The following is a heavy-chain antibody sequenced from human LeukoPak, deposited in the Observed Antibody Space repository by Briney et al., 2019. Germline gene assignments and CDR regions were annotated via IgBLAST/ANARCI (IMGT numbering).Heavy chain of an antibody. CDR2: INPNSGGT. J-gene: IGHJ4*02. CDR3: ARSPGYSSGWYYFDY. D-gene: IGHD6-19*01. Sequence: AAVKVSCTASGYTFTGYYMHWVRQAPGQGLEWMGWINPNSGGTNYAQKFQGRVTMTRDTSISTAYMELSRLRSDDTAVYYCARSPGYSSGWYYFDYWGQGTLVTVSS. CDR1: GYTFTGYY. V-gene: IGHV1-2*02.